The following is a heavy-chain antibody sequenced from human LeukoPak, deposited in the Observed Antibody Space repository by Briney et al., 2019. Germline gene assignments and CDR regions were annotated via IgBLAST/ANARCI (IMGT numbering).Heavy chain of an antibody. J-gene: IGHJ4*02. Sequence: PGGSLRLSCTASGLTVSTNYMTWVRQAPGRGLEWVSVIYSDGRTFYADSVKGRVTISRDDGKNTLYLHMNSLRDDDTAVYYCATDQRYAFDYWGQGILVTVSS. V-gene: IGHV3-53*01. CDR3: ATDQRYAFDY. CDR1: GLTVSTNY. D-gene: IGHD3-9*01. CDR2: IYSDGRT.